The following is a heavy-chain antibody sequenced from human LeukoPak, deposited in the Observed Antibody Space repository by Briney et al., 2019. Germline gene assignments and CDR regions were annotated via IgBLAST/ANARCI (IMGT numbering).Heavy chain of an antibody. Sequence: PSGTLSLTCTVSGASVSRNCWSWVRQPPGKGLEWIGEIHHSGGTNYNPSLKSRVTISVDTSKNQFSLKLSSVTAADTAVYYCERARGYRGYAYFAYWGQGTLVTVSS. D-gene: IGHD5-12*01. CDR3: ERARGYRGYAYFAY. J-gene: IGHJ4*02. V-gene: IGHV4-4*02. CDR2: IHHSGGT. CDR1: GASVSRNC.